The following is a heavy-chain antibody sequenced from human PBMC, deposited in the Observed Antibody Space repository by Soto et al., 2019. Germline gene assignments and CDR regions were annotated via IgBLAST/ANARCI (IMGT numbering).Heavy chain of an antibody. V-gene: IGHV4-61*01. CDR2: IYYSGRA. CDR3: ARAWLGGLGHYFVL. CDR1: GGSVSSGSFY. J-gene: IGHJ2*01. Sequence: QVHVQESGPGLVKPSETLSLTCTVSGGSVSSGSFYWSWIRQSPGKVLEWIANIYYSGRANYNSSLHSPVTLPVDTSNNQFSLNLGSLTAADTAVYYCARAWLGGLGHYFVLWGRGHLVTVSS. D-gene: IGHD3-10*01.